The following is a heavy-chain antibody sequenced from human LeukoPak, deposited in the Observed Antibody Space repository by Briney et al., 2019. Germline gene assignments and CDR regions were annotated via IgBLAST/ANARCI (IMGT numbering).Heavy chain of an antibody. CDR2: ISGSGGST. V-gene: IGHV3-23*01. D-gene: IGHD6-19*01. CDR1: GFTFSSYA. CDR3: ASPIIALIEVAEY. Sequence: GGSLRLSCAASGFTFSSYAMSWVRQAPGKGLEWVSAISGSGGSTYYADSVKGRFTISRDNSKNTLYLQMNSLRAEDTAVYYCASPIIALIEVAEYWGQGTLVTVSS. J-gene: IGHJ4*02.